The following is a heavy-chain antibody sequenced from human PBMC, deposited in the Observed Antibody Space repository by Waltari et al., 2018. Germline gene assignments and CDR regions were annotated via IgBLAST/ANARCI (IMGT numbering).Heavy chain of an antibody. CDR2: QNHAGNK. D-gene: IGHD2-15*01. Sequence: QVQLQQWGAGLLQPSETLSLTCAVYGGSFSGYYWGWVRQPPGKGLEWIGEQNHAGNKNANPALRSRIIMSVDAPRSQFSLKVSSVTAADTAVYYCVRLEDCSGPGGNCYSGDSFALDVWGQGTTVTVSS. CDR3: VRLEDCSGPGGNCYSGDSFALDV. J-gene: IGHJ6*02. V-gene: IGHV4-34*01. CDR1: GGSFSGYY.